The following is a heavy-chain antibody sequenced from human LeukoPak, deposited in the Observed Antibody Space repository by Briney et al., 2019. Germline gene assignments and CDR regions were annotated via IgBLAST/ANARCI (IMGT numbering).Heavy chain of an antibody. Sequence: GGSLRLSCAASGFTFSNFAMTWVRQAPGKGPEWVSYISGSSRTIYYADSVKGRFTISRDNSKNTLYLQMNSLRAEDTAVYYCASPSDSSGYTDAFDIWGQGTMVTVSS. CDR3: ASPSDSSGYTDAFDI. J-gene: IGHJ3*02. CDR2: ISGSSRTI. D-gene: IGHD3-22*01. V-gene: IGHV3-48*01. CDR1: GFTFSNFA.